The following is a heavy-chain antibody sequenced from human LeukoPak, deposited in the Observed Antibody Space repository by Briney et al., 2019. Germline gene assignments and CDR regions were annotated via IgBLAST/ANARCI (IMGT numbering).Heavy chain of an antibody. D-gene: IGHD6-19*01. CDR2: TYYRSKWYN. CDR1: GDSVSSNSAA. Sequence: SQTLSLTCAISGDSVSSNSAAWNWIRQSPSRGLEWLGRTYYRSKWYNDYAVSVKSRITINADTSKNQFSLQLNSVTPEDTAIYYCARGRMPGVGTVAVYLDYWGQGTLVTVSS. J-gene: IGHJ4*02. V-gene: IGHV6-1*01. CDR3: ARGRMPGVGTVAVYLDY.